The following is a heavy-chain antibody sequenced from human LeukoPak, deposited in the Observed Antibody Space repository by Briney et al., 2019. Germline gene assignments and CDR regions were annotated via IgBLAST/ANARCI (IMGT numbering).Heavy chain of an antibody. CDR2: ISSSSSYT. Sequence: GGSLRLSCAASGFTFSTYSMHWVRQAPGKGLEWVSSISSSSSYTNYADSVKGRFTISRDNAKNSLYLQMNSLRAEDTAVYYCARAWNYGIDYWGQGTLVTVSS. CDR3: ARAWNYGIDY. CDR1: GFTFSTYS. D-gene: IGHD1-7*01. J-gene: IGHJ4*02. V-gene: IGHV3-21*01.